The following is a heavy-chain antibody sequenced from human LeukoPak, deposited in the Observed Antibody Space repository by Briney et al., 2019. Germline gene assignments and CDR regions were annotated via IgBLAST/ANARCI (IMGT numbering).Heavy chain of an antibody. V-gene: IGHV1-69*05. J-gene: IGHJ4*02. CDR3: ASISSGWHGVDY. D-gene: IGHD6-19*01. Sequence: SVKVSCKASGGTFSSYAISWVRQALGQGLEWMGGIIPIFGTANYAQKFQGRVTITTDESTSTAYMELSSLRSEDTAVYYCASISSGWHGVDYWGQGTLVTVSS. CDR1: GGTFSSYA. CDR2: IIPIFGTA.